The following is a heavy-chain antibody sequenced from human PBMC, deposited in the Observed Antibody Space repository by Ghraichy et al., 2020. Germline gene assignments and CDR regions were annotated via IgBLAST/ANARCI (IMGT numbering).Heavy chain of an antibody. V-gene: IGHV6-1*01. CDR2: TYYRSKWYH. D-gene: IGHD2-8*01. CDR1: GDSVSSNSAH. J-gene: IGHJ3*02. Sequence: SQTLSLTCAISGDSVSSNSAHWNWIRQSPSRGLEWLGRTYYRSKWYHDFAVSVKSRVTFNPDTSKNQFSLQLNSVTPEDTAVYYCARGSNYAFDIWGQGAMVTVSS. CDR3: ARGSNYAFDI.